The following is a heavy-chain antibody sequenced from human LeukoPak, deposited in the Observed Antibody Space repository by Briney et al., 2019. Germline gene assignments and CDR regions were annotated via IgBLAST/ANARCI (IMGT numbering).Heavy chain of an antibody. V-gene: IGHV3-20*04. CDR1: GFTFADYG. Sequence: GGSLRLSCAASGFTFADYGMSWVRQAPGKGLEWVSGINWNGGSTGYADSVKGRFTISRDNAKNSLYLQMNSLRAEETALYYCARDYDSSGYYDAFDIWGQGTMVTVSS. CDR3: ARDYDSSGYYDAFDI. D-gene: IGHD3-22*01. CDR2: INWNGGST. J-gene: IGHJ3*02.